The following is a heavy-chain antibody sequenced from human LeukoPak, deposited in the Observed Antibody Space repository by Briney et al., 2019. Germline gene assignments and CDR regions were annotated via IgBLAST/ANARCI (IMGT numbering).Heavy chain of an antibody. CDR3: ARENERASDY. J-gene: IGHJ4*02. CDR1: GYTFSNYG. V-gene: IGHV1-2*02. CDR2: INPNSGGT. Sequence: ASVKVSCKASGYTFSNYGISWVRQAPGQGLEWMGWINPNSGGTNYAQKFQGRVTMTRDTSISTAYMELSRLRSDDTAVYYCARENERASDYWGQGTLVTVSS.